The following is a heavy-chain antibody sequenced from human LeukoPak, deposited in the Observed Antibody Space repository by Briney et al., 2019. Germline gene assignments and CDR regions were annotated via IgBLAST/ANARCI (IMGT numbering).Heavy chain of an antibody. CDR1: GFTFSDYY. J-gene: IGHJ4*02. Sequence: PGGSLRLSCAASGFTFSDYYMSWIRQAPGKGLEWVSYISSSGSTIYHADSVKGRFTISRDNAKNSLYLQMNSLRAEDTAVYYCARDPAPPPQLVFPDWGQGTLVTVSS. V-gene: IGHV3-11*01. CDR2: ISSSGSTI. D-gene: IGHD6-6*01. CDR3: ARDPAPPPQLVFPD.